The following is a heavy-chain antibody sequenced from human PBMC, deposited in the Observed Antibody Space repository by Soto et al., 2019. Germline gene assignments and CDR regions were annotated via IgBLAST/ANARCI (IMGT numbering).Heavy chain of an antibody. D-gene: IGHD1-26*01. V-gene: IGHV1-69*13. CDR2: IIPIFGTA. CDR1: GGTFSSYA. CDR3: ARVRHPYTSGSSSDAFDI. Sequence: ASVKVSCKASGGTFSSYAISWVRQAPGQGLEWMGGIIPIFGTANYAQKFQGRVTITADESTSTAYMELSSLRSEDTAVYYCARVRHPYTSGSSSDAFDIWGQGTMVTVSS. J-gene: IGHJ3*02.